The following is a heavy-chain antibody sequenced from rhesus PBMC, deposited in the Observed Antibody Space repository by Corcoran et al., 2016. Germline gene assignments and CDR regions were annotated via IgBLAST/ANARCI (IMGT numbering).Heavy chain of an antibody. CDR1: GYIFTSYV. Sequence: QEQLVQSGAEVKKPGASVKVSCKASGYIFTSYVISWLRQAPGQGFEWMGVIHPGYGSTSDAQKFHGRVTITADMSTSTVYMELSSLRSEDMAVYYCAAGGSVAASWFEFWGQGALVTVSS. J-gene: IGHJ1*01. CDR2: IHPGYGST. CDR3: AAGGSVAASWFEF. V-gene: IGHV1-70*01. D-gene: IGHD4-29*01.